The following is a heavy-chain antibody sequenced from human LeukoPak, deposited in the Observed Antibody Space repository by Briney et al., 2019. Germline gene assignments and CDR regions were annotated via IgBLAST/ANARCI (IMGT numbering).Heavy chain of an antibody. D-gene: IGHD6-25*01. V-gene: IGHV3-11*01. Sequence: GGSLRLPCAASGFTLSDYYMSWIRQAPGKGLEWVGYISNSGSTIYYADSVRGRFTISRDNAKNSLYLQMSSLRAEDTAVYYCVREKAASAYWGQGTLVTASS. CDR3: VREKAASAY. CDR2: ISNSGSTI. CDR1: GFTLSDYY. J-gene: IGHJ4*02.